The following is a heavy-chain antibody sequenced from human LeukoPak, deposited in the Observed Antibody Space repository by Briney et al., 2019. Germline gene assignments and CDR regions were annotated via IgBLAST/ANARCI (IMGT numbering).Heavy chain of an antibody. CDR3: ARGTREATGSY. J-gene: IGHJ4*02. Sequence: SQTLSLTCTVSGGSISIGGYYWSWIRQHPGKGPEWIGYIYYSGSTYYNPSLKSRVTISVDTSKNQFSLKLSSVTAADTAVYYCARGTREATGSYWGQGTLVTVSS. D-gene: IGHD4-4*01. CDR2: IYYSGST. V-gene: IGHV4-31*03. CDR1: GGSISIGGYY.